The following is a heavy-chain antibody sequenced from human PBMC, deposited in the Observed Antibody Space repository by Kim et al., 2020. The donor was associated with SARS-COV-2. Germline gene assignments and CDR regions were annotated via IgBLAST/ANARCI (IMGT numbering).Heavy chain of an antibody. Sequence: SETLSLTCAVYGGSFSGYYWSWIRQPPGKGLEWIGEINHSGSTNYNPSLKSRVTISVDTSKNQFSLKLSSVTAADTAVYYCARVGGSGSYYVRYYYYGMDVWGQGTTVTVSS. V-gene: IGHV4-34*01. CDR2: INHSGST. J-gene: IGHJ6*02. D-gene: IGHD3-10*01. CDR3: ARVGGSGSYYVRYYYYGMDV. CDR1: GGSFSGYY.